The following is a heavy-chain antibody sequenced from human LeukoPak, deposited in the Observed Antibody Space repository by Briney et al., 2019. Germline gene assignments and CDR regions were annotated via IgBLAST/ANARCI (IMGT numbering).Heavy chain of an antibody. J-gene: IGHJ4*02. Sequence: GGSLRLSCAASGFTFSSYAMSWVRQAPGKGLEWVSAISGSGGSTYYADSVKGRSTISRDNSKNTLYLQMNSLRAEDTAVYYCAKFGRITIFGVVDYWGQGTLVTVFS. CDR1: GFTFSSYA. V-gene: IGHV3-23*01. CDR2: ISGSGGST. D-gene: IGHD3-3*01. CDR3: AKFGRITIFGVVDY.